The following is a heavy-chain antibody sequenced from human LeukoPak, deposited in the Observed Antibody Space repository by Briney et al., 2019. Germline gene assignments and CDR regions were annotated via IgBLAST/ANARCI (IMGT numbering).Heavy chain of an antibody. V-gene: IGHV3-30-3*01. Sequence: GGSLRLSCAASGFIVSSNYMSWVRQAPGKGLEWVAVISYDGSNKYYADSVKGRFTISRDNSKNTLYLQMNSLRAEDTAVYYCARDGSLGLFGLAGDYWGQGTLVTVSS. CDR3: ARDGSLGLFGLAGDY. D-gene: IGHD1-26*01. CDR1: GFIVSSNY. J-gene: IGHJ4*02. CDR2: ISYDGSNK.